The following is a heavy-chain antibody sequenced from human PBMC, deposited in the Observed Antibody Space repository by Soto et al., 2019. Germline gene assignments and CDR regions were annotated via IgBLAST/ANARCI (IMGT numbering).Heavy chain of an antibody. V-gene: IGHV4-4*07. J-gene: IGHJ4*02. Sequence: SETLSLTCTASGGSISSYYWSWIRQPAGKGLEWIGRIYTSGSTNYNPSLKSRVTMSIRTSKNQFSLKLTSVTAADTAVYFCASASRDYGDYGYFDSWGQGTLVTVSS. CDR1: GGSISSYY. D-gene: IGHD4-17*01. CDR2: IYTSGST. CDR3: ASASRDYGDYGYFDS.